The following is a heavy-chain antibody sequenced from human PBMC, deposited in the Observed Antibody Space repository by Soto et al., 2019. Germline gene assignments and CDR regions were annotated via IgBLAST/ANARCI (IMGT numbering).Heavy chain of an antibody. J-gene: IGHJ3*01. CDR2: LSAYNGDT. CDR3: ARVSAIVGAAEALDF. Sequence: QVQLVQSGAEVKKPGASVRVSCKTSGYTFINYGITWVRQAPGQGLEWMGWLSAYNGDTRSSEKLQDRFTMTTDTSSNTVYMGLRSLTSDDTAVYYCARVSAIVGAAEALDFWGQGTMVSVSS. D-gene: IGHD1-26*01. CDR1: GYTFINYG. V-gene: IGHV1-18*01.